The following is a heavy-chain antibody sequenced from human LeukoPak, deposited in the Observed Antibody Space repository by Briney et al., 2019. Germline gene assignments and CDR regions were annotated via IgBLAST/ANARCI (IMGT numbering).Heavy chain of an antibody. J-gene: IGHJ4*02. Sequence: GGSLRLSCAASGFTFSRHWMTWVRQAPWKGLEWVANIKEDGSEQYYVDSIKGRFTISRDNAKNSLYLQMSSLRAEDTAIYYCVRETVSVITDFDYWGQGTLVTVSS. V-gene: IGHV3-7*01. D-gene: IGHD3-16*02. CDR2: IKEDGSEQ. CDR3: VRETVSVITDFDY. CDR1: GFTFSRHW.